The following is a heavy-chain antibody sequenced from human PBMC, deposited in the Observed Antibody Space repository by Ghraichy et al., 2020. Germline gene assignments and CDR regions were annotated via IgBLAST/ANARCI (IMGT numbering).Heavy chain of an antibody. D-gene: IGHD3-10*01. V-gene: IGHV3-7*01. CDR3: ARGRSGSYYCDAFDI. J-gene: IGHJ3*02. Sequence: GSLRLSCAVSGLTFSNYWMTWVRQAPGKGLEWVANIKQDGSEKYYVDSVKGRFTISSDNAKNSLYLQMNSLRAEDTAVYYCARGRSGSYYCDAFDIWGQGTMVTVSS. CDR2: IKQDGSEK. CDR1: GLTFSNYW.